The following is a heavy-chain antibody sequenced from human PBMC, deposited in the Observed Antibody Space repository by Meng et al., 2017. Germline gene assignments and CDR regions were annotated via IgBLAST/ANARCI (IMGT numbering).Heavy chain of an antibody. J-gene: IGHJ4*02. D-gene: IGHD4-17*01. CDR2: INWNGGST. CDR3: ARGTVTTDSPDY. V-gene: IGHV3-20*04. Sequence: ETLSLTCAASGFTFDDYGMSWVRQAPGKGLEWVSGINWNGGSTGYADSVKGRFTISRDNAKNSLYLQMNSLRAEDTALYYCARGTVTTDSPDYWGQGTLVTVSS. CDR1: GFTFDDYG.